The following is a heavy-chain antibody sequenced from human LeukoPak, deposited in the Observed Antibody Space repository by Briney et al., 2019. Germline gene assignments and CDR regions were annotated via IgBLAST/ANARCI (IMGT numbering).Heavy chain of an antibody. CDR3: ARDSPYSGSYYFDY. CDR2: IYYSGST. V-gene: IGHV4-30-4*08. Sequence: SETLSLTCTVSGGSISSGDYYWSWIRQPPGKCLEWIGYIYYSGSTYYNPSLKSRVTISVDTSKNQFSLKLSSVTAADTAVYYCARDSPYSGSYYFDYWGQGTLVTVSS. CDR1: GGSISSGDYY. D-gene: IGHD1-26*01. J-gene: IGHJ4*02.